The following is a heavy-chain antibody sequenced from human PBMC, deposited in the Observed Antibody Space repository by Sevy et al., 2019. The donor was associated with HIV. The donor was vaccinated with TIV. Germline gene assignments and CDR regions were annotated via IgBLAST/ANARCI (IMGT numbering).Heavy chain of an antibody. CDR1: GFTFRSYS. CDR2: ITSSSSFI. Sequence: GGSLRLSCAASGFTFRSYSINWVRQAPGRGLEWVSSITSSSSFIFYADSVKGRFTISRDNAKNSLFLQMNSLRAEDTAGYYCARPTSGLSEYEPLDNARFYGMDVWGQGTTVTVSS. CDR3: ARPTSGLSEYEPLDNARFYGMDV. D-gene: IGHD1-20*01. V-gene: IGHV3-21*01. J-gene: IGHJ6*02.